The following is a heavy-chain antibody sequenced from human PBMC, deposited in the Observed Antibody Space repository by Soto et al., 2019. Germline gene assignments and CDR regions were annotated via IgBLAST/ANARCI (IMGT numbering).Heavy chain of an antibody. J-gene: IGHJ6*02. CDR1: GYTFTSYG. CDR2: ISAYNGNT. V-gene: IGHV1-18*01. CDR3: ASAGYWVELLLRVEDYYYGMDV. Sequence: ASVKVSCKASGYTFTSYGISWVRQAPGQGLEWMGWISAYNGNTNYAQKIQGRVTMNTDTSTSTAYMEMRSLRSDDTAVYYCASAGYWVELLLRVEDYYYGMDVWGQGTTVTVSS. D-gene: IGHD1-26*01.